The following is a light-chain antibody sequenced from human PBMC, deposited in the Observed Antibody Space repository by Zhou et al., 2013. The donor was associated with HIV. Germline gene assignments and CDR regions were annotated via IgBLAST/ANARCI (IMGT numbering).Light chain of an antibody. CDR2: EAS. CDR3: QQRNNWPET. CDR1: HTVTSNY. Sequence: EIVLTQSPGTLSLSPGERATLSCRASHTVTSNYLAWYQQKPGQPPRLLIFEASNRATGIPARFSGSGSGTDFTLTISSLEPEDFAVYYCQQRNNWPETFGQGTKVEIK. V-gene: IGKV3-11*01. J-gene: IGKJ1*01.